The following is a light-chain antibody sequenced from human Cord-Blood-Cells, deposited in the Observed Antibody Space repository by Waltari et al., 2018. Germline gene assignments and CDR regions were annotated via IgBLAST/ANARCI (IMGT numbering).Light chain of an antibody. CDR2: EGS. J-gene: IGLJ2*01. V-gene: IGLV2-23*01. CDR3: CSYAGSSTVV. CDR1: SSDVGSYNL. Sequence: QSALTQPASVSGSPGQSITISCTGTSSDVGSYNLVSCYQQHPGKAPKLMIYEGSKRPSGVSNRFSGSKSGNTASLTISGLQADDEADYYCCSYAGSSTVVFGGGTKLTVL.